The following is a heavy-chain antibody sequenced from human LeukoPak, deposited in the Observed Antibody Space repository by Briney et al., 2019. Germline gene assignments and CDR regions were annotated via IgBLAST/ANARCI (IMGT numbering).Heavy chain of an antibody. V-gene: IGHV1-2*02. CDR3: ARWTGVYFDY. CDR2: INPNSGGT. CDR1: GYTFTGHY. D-gene: IGHD3-10*01. J-gene: IGHJ4*02. Sequence: APVKVSCKASGYTFTGHYMHWVRQAPGQGLEWMGWINPNSGGTNYAQKFQGRVTMTRDTSISTAYMELSRLRSDDTAVYYCARWTGVYFDYWGQGTLVTVSS.